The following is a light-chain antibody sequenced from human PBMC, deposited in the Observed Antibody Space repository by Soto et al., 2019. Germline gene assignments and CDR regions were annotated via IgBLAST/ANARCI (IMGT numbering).Light chain of an antibody. J-gene: IGLJ2*01. V-gene: IGLV2-8*01. CDR3: RSYGAIRI. Sequence: QSALTQPPSASGSPGQSVTISCSGSTTDVDFYNYVSWYQQHPGKAPKLIIYEVSKRPSGVPDRFSGSKSGTTSSLTVSGLHVEDEAYYYCRSYGAIRIFGGGTKVTVL. CDR2: EVS. CDR1: TTDVDFYNY.